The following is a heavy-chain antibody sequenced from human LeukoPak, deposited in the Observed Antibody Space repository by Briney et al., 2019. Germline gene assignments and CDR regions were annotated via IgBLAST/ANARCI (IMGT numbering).Heavy chain of an antibody. CDR3: ARRSYDFWSGYYPAEFDY. D-gene: IGHD3-3*01. CDR1: GYSFTSYW. J-gene: IGHJ4*02. Sequence: GESLKISCKGSGYSFTSYWIGWVRQLPGKGLEWMGIIYPGDSDTRYSPSFQGQVTISADKSISTAYLQWSSLKASGTAMYYCARRSYDFWSGYYPAEFDYWGQGTLVTVSS. CDR2: IYPGDSDT. V-gene: IGHV5-51*01.